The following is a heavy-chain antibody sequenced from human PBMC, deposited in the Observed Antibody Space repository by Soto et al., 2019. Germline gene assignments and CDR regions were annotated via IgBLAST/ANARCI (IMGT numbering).Heavy chain of an antibody. Sequence: LSLTCAVSGGSISSGGYSWSWIRQPPGKGLEWIGYTYHSGSTYYNPSLKSRVTISVDRSKNQFSLKLSSVTAADTAVYYCARAHYGDYGYGMDVWGQGTTVTSP. V-gene: IGHV4-30-2*01. CDR1: GGSISSGGYS. CDR3: ARAHYGDYGYGMDV. J-gene: IGHJ6*02. CDR2: TYHSGST. D-gene: IGHD4-17*01.